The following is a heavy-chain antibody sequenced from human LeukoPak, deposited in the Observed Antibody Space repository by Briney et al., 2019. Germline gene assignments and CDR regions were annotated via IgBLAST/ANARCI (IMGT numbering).Heavy chain of an antibody. CDR3: ARAEYCGGDCYSD. Sequence: GESLKISCKGSGYNFAIYWIAWVRQMPGKGLEWMGIIYPGDSDTRYSPSFQGQVAISADKSISTAYLQWSSLKASDTAMYYCARAEYCGGDCYSDWGQGTLVTVSS. CDR2: IYPGDSDT. CDR1: GYNFAIYW. D-gene: IGHD2-21*02. J-gene: IGHJ4*02. V-gene: IGHV5-51*01.